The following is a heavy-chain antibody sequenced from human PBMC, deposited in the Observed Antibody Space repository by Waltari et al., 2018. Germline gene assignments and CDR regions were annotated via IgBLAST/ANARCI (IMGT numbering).Heavy chain of an antibody. D-gene: IGHD2-2*01. CDR1: GGSINSIY. CDR2: IFYTGST. CDR3: ARRNQLGNWYFDL. J-gene: IGHJ2*01. Sequence: QVQLQESGPGLVKPSETLSLTCPVSGGSINSIYWSWIRQPPGKGLEWIGYIFYTGSTKYNPSLQSRVTMSVDTSKNQFSLNLSSVTAADTAVYYCARRNQLGNWYFDLWGRGALVTVSS. V-gene: IGHV4-59*08.